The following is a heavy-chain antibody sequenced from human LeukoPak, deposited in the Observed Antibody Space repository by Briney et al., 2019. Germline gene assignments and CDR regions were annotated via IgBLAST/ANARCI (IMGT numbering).Heavy chain of an antibody. D-gene: IGHD3-22*01. Sequence: PGGSLRLSCAASGFTFSSYAVSWVRQAPGKGLEWVSAISGSGGSTYYADSVKGRFTISRDNSKNTLYLQMNSLRAEDTAVYYCAKDYYDSSGYFNWFDPWGQGTQVTVSS. CDR2: ISGSGGST. CDR1: GFTFSSYA. CDR3: AKDYYDSSGYFNWFDP. J-gene: IGHJ5*02. V-gene: IGHV3-23*01.